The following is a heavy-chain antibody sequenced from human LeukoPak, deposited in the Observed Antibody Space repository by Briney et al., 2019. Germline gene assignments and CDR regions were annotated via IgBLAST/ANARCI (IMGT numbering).Heavy chain of an antibody. CDR3: ARALTLPPYNWFDP. D-gene: IGHD3-9*01. V-gene: IGHV4-4*07. CDR1: GGSISSSY. J-gene: IGHJ5*02. CDR2: IHSSGTA. Sequence: SETLSLTCTVSGGSISSSYWSWIRQPAGKGLEWIGRIHSSGTANYNPSLKSRVTVSLDTSKNQFSLTLSSVTAADTAVYYCARALTLPPYNWFDPWCQGTLVTVSS.